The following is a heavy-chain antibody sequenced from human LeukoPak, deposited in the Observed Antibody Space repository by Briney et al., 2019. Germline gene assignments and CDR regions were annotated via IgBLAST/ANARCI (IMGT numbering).Heavy chain of an antibody. Sequence: GGSLRLSCAASGFTFNSFFLNWVRLTPGRELEWVACISQDGSETFYMDSVRGRFTISRDNTKNSLYLQMNSLRAEYTAVYFCVRDLGHSRHYFEYWGQGALVTVSS. V-gene: IGHV3-7*01. D-gene: IGHD7-27*01. J-gene: IGHJ4*02. CDR1: GFTFNSFF. CDR3: VRDLGHSRHYFEY. CDR2: ISQDGSET.